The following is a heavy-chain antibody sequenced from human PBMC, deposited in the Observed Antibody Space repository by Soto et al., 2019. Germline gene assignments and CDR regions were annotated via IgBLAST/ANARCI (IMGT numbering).Heavy chain of an antibody. CDR2: ISSSSSYI. V-gene: IGHV3-21*01. D-gene: IGHD2-15*01. CDR1: GFTFSSYS. Sequence: EVQLVESGGGLVKPGGSLRLSCAASGFTFSSYSMNWVRQAPGKGLEWVSSISSSSSYIYYADSVKGRFTISRDNAKNSLYLQMNSLRAEDTAVYYCARDSGGDQLVVAANDAFDIWGRGTMVTVSS. J-gene: IGHJ3*02. CDR3: ARDSGGDQLVVAANDAFDI.